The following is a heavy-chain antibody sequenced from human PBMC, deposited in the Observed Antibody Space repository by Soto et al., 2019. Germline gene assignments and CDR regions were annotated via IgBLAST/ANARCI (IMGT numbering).Heavy chain of an antibody. Sequence: ASVKVSCKASGGTFSSYTISWVRQAPGQGLEWMGRIIPILGIANYAQKFQGRVTITADKSTSTAYMELSSLRSEDTAVYYCARDGRTVTTPPYYYYYYMDVWGKGTTVTVSS. V-gene: IGHV1-69*04. CDR2: IIPILGIA. CDR1: GGTFSSYT. CDR3: ARDGRTVTTPPYYYYYYMDV. D-gene: IGHD4-17*01. J-gene: IGHJ6*03.